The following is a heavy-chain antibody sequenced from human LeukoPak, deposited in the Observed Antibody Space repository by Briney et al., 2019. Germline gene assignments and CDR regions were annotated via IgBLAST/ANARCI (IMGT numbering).Heavy chain of an antibody. CDR2: ISGGSSYR. CDR3: AKEGYSRGYYAYYYMDV. CDR1: GFTFSSYS. V-gene: IGHV3-21*01. J-gene: IGHJ6*03. D-gene: IGHD6-13*01. Sequence: GGSLRLSCAASGFTFSSYSMNGRRQAPEEGLEWVSSISGGSSYRYYADSVKGRFTISRDNSKNTLYVQMNSLRAEATAVYYCAKEGYSRGYYAYYYMDVWGKGTTVTVSS.